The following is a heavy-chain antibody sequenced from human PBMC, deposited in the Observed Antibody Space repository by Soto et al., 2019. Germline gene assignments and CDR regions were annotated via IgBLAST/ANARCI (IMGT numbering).Heavy chain of an antibody. J-gene: IGHJ4*02. CDR3: ARELRLDGYYFDY. CDR1: GGSINSRSYY. V-gene: IGHV4-31*03. Sequence: PSETLSLTCTVSGGSINSRSYYWNWMRQPPGKGLEWIGYTYYSGTTYYNPSLMSRVTISVDTSKNQFSLKLSSVTAADTAVYYCARELRLDGYYFDYWGQGTLVTVSS. CDR2: TYYSGTT. D-gene: IGHD2-21*01.